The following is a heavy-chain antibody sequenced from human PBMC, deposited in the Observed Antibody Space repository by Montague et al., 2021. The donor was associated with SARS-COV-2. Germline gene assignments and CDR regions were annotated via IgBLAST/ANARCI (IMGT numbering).Heavy chain of an antibody. V-gene: IGHV3-33*01. Sequence: SLRLSCAASGFIFSHDAMHWVRQAPGKGLEWVALVLYDGTDKYYADSVKGRFTISRDNSKNTLYLQMNGLRAEDTALYYCARGQTYDILTGYDDWYFDLWGRGTRVTVSS. CDR2: VLYDGTDK. D-gene: IGHD3-9*01. J-gene: IGHJ2*01. CDR1: GFIFSHDA. CDR3: ARGQTYDILTGYDDWYFDL.